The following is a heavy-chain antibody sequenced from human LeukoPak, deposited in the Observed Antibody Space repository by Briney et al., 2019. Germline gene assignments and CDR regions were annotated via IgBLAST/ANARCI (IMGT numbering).Heavy chain of an antibody. CDR3: AYYDSSGYPLIAFDY. J-gene: IGHJ4*02. CDR1: GYTFTGYY. V-gene: IGHV1-69*13. Sequence: GASVKVSCKASGYTFTGYYIHWVRQAPGQGLEWMGGIIPIFGTANYAQKFQGRVTITADESTSTAYMELSSLRSEDTAVYYCAYYDSSGYPLIAFDYWGQGTLVTVSS. CDR2: IIPIFGTA. D-gene: IGHD3-22*01.